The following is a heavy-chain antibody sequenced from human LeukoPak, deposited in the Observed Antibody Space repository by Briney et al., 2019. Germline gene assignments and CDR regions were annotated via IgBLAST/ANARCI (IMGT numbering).Heavy chain of an antibody. D-gene: IGHD3-22*01. CDR1: GFTFDDYA. CDR2: ISWNSGSI. J-gene: IGHJ4*02. V-gene: IGHV3-9*01. CDR3: AKEDSSGYYYVPGLNSGFDY. Sequence: PGGSLRLSCAASGFTFDDYAMHWVRQAPGKGLEWVSGISWNSGSIGCADSVKGRFTISRDNAKNSLYLQMNSLGAEDTALYYCAKEDSSGYYYVPGLNSGFDYWGQGTLVTVSS.